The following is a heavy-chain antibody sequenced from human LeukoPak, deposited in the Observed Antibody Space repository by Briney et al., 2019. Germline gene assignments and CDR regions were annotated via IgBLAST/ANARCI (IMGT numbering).Heavy chain of an antibody. J-gene: IGHJ4*02. D-gene: IGHD6-19*01. V-gene: IGHV4-4*09. CDR1: GGSISSYY. CDR3: ARHLVGMGSFDY. CDR2: IHTSGST. Sequence: PSETLSLTCTVSGGSISSYYWSWIRQPPGKGLEWIGYIHTSGSTNNNPSLKSRVTILVDTSKNQFSLKLSSVTAADTAVYYCARHLVGMGSFDYWGQGTLVTVSS.